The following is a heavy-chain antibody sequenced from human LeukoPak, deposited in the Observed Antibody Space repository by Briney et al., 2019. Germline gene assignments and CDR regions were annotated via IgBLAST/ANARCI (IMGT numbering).Heavy chain of an antibody. Sequence: ASVKVSCKASGYTFTGYYMHWVRQAPGQGLEWMGRINPNSGGTNYAQKFQGRVTMTRDTSISTAYMELSRLRSDDTAVYYCARGVDGSGSYYYFDYWGQGTLVTVSS. CDR3: ARGVDGSGSYYYFDY. CDR2: INPNSGGT. D-gene: IGHD3-10*01. V-gene: IGHV1-2*06. CDR1: GYTFTGYY. J-gene: IGHJ4*02.